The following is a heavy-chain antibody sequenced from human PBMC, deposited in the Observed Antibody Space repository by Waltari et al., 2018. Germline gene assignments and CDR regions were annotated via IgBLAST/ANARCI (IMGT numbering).Heavy chain of an antibody. D-gene: IGHD2-2*01. Sequence: EVQLLESGGGLVQPGGSLRLSCAASGFTFSSYAMSWVRQAPGKGLEWVSVIYSGGSTYYADSVKCRFTISRDNSKNTLYLQMNSLRAEDTAVYYCAKDSTSLDAFDIWGQGTMVTVSS. CDR2: IYSGGST. J-gene: IGHJ3*02. CDR3: AKDSTSLDAFDI. V-gene: IGHV3-23*03. CDR1: GFTFSSYA.